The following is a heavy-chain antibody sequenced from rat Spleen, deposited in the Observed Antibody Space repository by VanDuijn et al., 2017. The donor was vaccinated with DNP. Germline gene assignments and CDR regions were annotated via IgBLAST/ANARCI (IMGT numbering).Heavy chain of an antibody. CDR1: GFNFNDYW. Sequence: EVKLVESGGGLVQPGRSLKLSCAASGFNFNDYWVGWVRQAPGKGLEWIGEINKDSSTINSSPSLRERFTISRDNAQNSLYLQMSKVGSDDTAIYYCARKSSKGWFYDFWGPGTMVTVSS. D-gene: IGHD3-1*01. CDR2: INKDSSTI. CDR3: ARKSSKGWFYDF. J-gene: IGHJ1*01. V-gene: IGHV4-2*01.